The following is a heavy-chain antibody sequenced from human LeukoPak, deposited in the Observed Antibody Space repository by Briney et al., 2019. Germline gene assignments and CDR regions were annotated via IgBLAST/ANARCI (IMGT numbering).Heavy chain of an antibody. CDR2: IIPIFGTA. CDR3: ARGAQLRYFDWLLFG. CDR1: GGTFSSYA. D-gene: IGHD3-9*01. J-gene: IGHJ4*02. Sequence: SVKVSCKASGGTFSSYAISWVRQAPGQGLEWMGGIIPIFGTANYAQKFQGRVTITTDESTRTAYMELSSLRSEDTAVYYCARGAQLRYFDWLLFGWGQGTLVTVSS. V-gene: IGHV1-69*05.